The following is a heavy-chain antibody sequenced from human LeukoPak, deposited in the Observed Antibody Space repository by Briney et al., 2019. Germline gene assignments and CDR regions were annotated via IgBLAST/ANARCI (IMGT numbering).Heavy chain of an antibody. J-gene: IGHJ6*03. D-gene: IGHD3-10*01. CDR1: GYTFTGYY. V-gene: IGHV1-2*02. CDR2: INPNSGGT. Sequence: ASVKVSCKASGYTFTGYYMHWVRQAPGQGLEWMGWINPNSGGTNYAQKFQGRGTMTRDTSISTAYMELSRLRSDDTAVYYCARWSGRAGYYYYYYMDVWGKGTTATVSS. CDR3: ARWSGRAGYYYYYYMDV.